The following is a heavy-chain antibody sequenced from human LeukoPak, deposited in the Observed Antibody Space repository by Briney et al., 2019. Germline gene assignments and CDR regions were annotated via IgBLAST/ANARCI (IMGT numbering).Heavy chain of an antibody. V-gene: IGHV4-39*01. J-gene: IGHJ4*02. Sequence: SETLSLTCTVSGGSISSSSYYWGWIRQPPGKGLEWIGSIYYSGSTYYNPSLKSRVTISVDTSKNQFSLKLSSVTAADTAVYYCASRPITMVRGVTFDYWGQGTLVTVSS. CDR1: GGSISSSSYY. D-gene: IGHD3-10*01. CDR3: ASRPITMVRGVTFDY. CDR2: IYYSGST.